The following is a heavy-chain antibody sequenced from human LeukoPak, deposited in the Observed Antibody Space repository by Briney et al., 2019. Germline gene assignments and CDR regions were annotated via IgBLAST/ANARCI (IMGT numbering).Heavy chain of an antibody. CDR2: INPNSGGT. J-gene: IGHJ4*02. CDR1: GYTFTGSY. D-gene: IGHD4/OR15-4a*01. Sequence: ASVKVSCTTSGYTFTGSYMHWVRQAPGQGLEWMGRINPNSGGTSYAQKLQGRVTMTRDTSISTVYMELSRLRSDDTAIYYCARGPADYGGTYWDLDSWGQGTLVTVSS. V-gene: IGHV1-2*06. CDR3: ARGPADYGGTYWDLDS.